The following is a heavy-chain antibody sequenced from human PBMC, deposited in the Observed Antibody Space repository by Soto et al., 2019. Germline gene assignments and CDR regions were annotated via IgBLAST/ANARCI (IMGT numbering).Heavy chain of an antibody. CDR3: ARDRYSSGCTDY. Sequence: SETLSLTCAVYGGSFSGYYWSWIRQPPGKGLEWIGEINHSGSTNYNPSLKSRVTISVDTSKNQFSLKLSSVTAADTAVYYCARDRYSSGCTDYWGQGTLVTVSS. J-gene: IGHJ4*02. CDR2: INHSGST. D-gene: IGHD6-19*01. V-gene: IGHV4-34*01. CDR1: GGSFSGYY.